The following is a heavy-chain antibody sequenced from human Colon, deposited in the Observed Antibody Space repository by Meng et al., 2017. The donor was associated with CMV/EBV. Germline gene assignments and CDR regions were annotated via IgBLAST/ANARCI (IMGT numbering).Heavy chain of an antibody. D-gene: IGHD2-2*02. Sequence: LSLTCAASGFTFNDYAMHWVRQAPGKGLEWVSGITWNSANIDYADSVKGRFTISRDNAKNFLYLQMNSLRDEDTAVYYCAKDFVPAAIRSGGMDVWGQGTTVTVSS. J-gene: IGHJ6*02. CDR1: GFTFNDYA. CDR2: ITWNSANI. CDR3: AKDFVPAAIRSGGMDV. V-gene: IGHV3-9*01.